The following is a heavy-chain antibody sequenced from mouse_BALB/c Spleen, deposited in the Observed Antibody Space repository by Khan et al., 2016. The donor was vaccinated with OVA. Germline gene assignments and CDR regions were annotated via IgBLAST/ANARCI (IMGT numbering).Heavy chain of an antibody. V-gene: IGHV3-2*02. CDR2: ISYSGRT. CDR1: GYSITSDYA. CDR3: AMRRTY. Sequence: EVQLQESGPGLVKPSQSLSLTCTVTGYSITSDYAWNWLRQFPGNKLEWMGYISYSGRTSYNPSVKSRISVTRATSKNQFFLQLNSVTTVDTATYYCAMRRTYWGQKNLVTVSA. J-gene: IGHJ3*01.